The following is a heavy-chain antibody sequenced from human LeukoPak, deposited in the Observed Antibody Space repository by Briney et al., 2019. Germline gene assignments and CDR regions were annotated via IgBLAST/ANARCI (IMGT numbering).Heavy chain of an antibody. J-gene: IGHJ4*02. V-gene: IGHV4-30-4*01. Sequence: PSGTLSLTCTVSGGSISSGDYFWSWIRQPPGKGLEWIGYIYYSGSTYYNPSLKSRVTTSVDTSKNQFSLKLSSVTAADTAVYYCARVGGGNFCFDYWGQGTLVTVSS. CDR1: GGSISSGDYF. CDR2: IYYSGST. CDR3: ARVGGGNFCFDY. D-gene: IGHD4-23*01.